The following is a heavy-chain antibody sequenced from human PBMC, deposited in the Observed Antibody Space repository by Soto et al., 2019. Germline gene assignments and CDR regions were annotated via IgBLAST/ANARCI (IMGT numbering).Heavy chain of an antibody. CDR2: IYYNGHA. V-gene: IGHV4-39*01. J-gene: IGHJ4*02. D-gene: IGHD2-15*01. CDR3: ETIMVAATRHVHIDY. CDR1: GGSINTNNYY. Sequence: KTSETLSLTCIVSGGSINTNNYYWGWIRQSPGQGLEWIGSIYYNGHANYNPSLKGRVTISQDTSKNQFFLTLTSMTAADTATYYCETIMVAATRHVHIDYWGRGTLVTVYS.